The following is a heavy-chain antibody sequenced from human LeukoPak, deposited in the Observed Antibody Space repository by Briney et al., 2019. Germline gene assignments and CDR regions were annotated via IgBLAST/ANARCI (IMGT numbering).Heavy chain of an antibody. D-gene: IGHD1-26*01. V-gene: IGHV3-30*04. CDR3: ARDGFAGRLDGFDI. Sequence: GRSLRLSCAASGFTFSSYTMHWVRQAPGKGLEWVALVTYDAINEQYTDSVKGRFTASKDNSKDTLYLQMNSLRGEDTAVYYCARDGFAGRLDGFDIWGQGTMVTVSS. J-gene: IGHJ3*02. CDR1: GFTFSSYT. CDR2: VTYDAINE.